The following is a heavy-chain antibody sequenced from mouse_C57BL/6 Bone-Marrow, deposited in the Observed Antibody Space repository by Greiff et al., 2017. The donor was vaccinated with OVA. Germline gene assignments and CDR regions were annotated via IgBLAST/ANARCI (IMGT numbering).Heavy chain of an antibody. V-gene: IGHV1-19*01. CDR1: GYTFTDYY. CDR3: ARVPNYYAMDY. J-gene: IGHJ4*01. Sequence: VHVKQSGPVLVKPGASVKMSCKASGYTFTDYYMNWVKQSHGKSLEWIGVINPYNGGTSYNQKFKGKATLTVDKSSSTAYMELNSLTSEDSAVYYCARVPNYYAMDYWGQGTSVTVSS. CDR2: INPYNGGT.